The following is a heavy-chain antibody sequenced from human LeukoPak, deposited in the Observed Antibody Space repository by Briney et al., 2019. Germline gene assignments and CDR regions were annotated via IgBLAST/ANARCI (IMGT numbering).Heavy chain of an antibody. J-gene: IGHJ4*02. CDR3: ARDRGEYSSSVSPGSFDY. D-gene: IGHD6-6*01. V-gene: IGHV1-24*01. Sequence: GASVKVSCKVSGYTLTELSMHWVRQAPGKGLEWMGGFDPEDGETIYAQKFQGRVTMTEDTSTDTAYMELSSLRSEDTAVYYCARDRGEYSSSVSPGSFDYWGQGTLDTVSS. CDR2: FDPEDGET. CDR1: GYTLTELS.